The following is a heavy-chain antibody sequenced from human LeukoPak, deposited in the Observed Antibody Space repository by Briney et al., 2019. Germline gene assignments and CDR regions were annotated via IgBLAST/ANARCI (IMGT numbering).Heavy chain of an antibody. V-gene: IGHV4-4*02. CDR2: IYHSGST. CDR1: GGSISSSNW. D-gene: IGHD1-26*01. J-gene: IGHJ6*02. Sequence: PSETLSLTCAVSGGSISSSNWWSWVRQPPGKGLEWIGEIYHSGSTNYNPSLKSRVTISVDKSKNQFSLKLSSVTAADTAVYYCARRTKVGATDGMDVWGQGTTVTVSS. CDR3: ARRTKVGATDGMDV.